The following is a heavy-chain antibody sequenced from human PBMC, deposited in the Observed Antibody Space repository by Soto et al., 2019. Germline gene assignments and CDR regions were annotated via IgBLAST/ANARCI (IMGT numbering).Heavy chain of an antibody. V-gene: IGHV3-30-3*01. CDR2: ISYDGSNK. CDR3: ARGGGFCGGDCYKGGVDY. Sequence: QVQLVESGGGVVQPGRSLGLSCEVSGFPFSPYTMHWVRQGPGKGLEWVAVISYDGSNKYYAASVKGRFTISRDNSKNTRYLKMNSLRPEDTSVYYCARGGGFCGGDCYKGGVDYWGQGTLVTVSS. CDR1: GFPFSPYT. J-gene: IGHJ4*02. D-gene: IGHD2-21*02.